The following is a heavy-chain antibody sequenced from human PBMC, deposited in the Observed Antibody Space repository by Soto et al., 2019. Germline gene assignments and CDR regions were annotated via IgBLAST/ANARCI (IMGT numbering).Heavy chain of an antibody. V-gene: IGHV4-31*03. D-gene: IGHD4-17*01. CDR2: IYYSGST. CDR3: AGDVRLRLDN. Sequence: QVQLQESGPGLVKPSQTLSLTCTVSGGSITCRGYYWNWIRQHPEKGLEWIGYIYYSGSTYYNPSLNRRVNRSRDTSKDQYSLNLGSVASAVKASYFCAGDVRLRLDNWGQGTLVTVSS. CDR1: GGSITCRGYY. J-gene: IGHJ4*02.